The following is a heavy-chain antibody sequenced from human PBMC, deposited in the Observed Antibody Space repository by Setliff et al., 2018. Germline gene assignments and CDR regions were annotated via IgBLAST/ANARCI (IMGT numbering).Heavy chain of an antibody. J-gene: IGHJ4*02. CDR3: ARDHGSWIAVVAYFDY. Sequence: GESLKISCAASGFTFTNYIIHWVRQAPGKGLEWVAVMSLDETNKYYADSVKGRFTISRDNSKNTLYLQMNSLRAEDTAVYYCARDHGSWIAVVAYFDYWGQGTLVTVSS. CDR1: GFTFTNYI. CDR2: MSLDETNK. V-gene: IGHV3-30-3*01. D-gene: IGHD6-19*01.